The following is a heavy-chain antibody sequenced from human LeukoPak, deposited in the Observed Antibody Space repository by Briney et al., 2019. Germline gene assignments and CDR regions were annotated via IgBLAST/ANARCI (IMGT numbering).Heavy chain of an antibody. J-gene: IGHJ3*02. CDR2: IGGSSTSL. Sequence: MPGGSLRLSCTASGFTFRTYAMNWVRQAPGEGLEWVSSIGGSSTSLYYADSVKGRFTISRDNAKNLLYLQLNSLRVEDTAVYYCARESGGDLGEAFDIWGQGTMVTVS. V-gene: IGHV3-21*01. D-gene: IGHD1-26*01. CDR3: ARESGGDLGEAFDI. CDR1: GFTFRTYA.